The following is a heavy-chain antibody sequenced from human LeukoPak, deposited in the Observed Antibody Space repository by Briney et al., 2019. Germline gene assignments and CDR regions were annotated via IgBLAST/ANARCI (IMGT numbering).Heavy chain of an antibody. CDR2: VYYSGST. J-gene: IGHJ4*02. CDR1: GDSISSSSYY. CDR3: ARESYGSGAIAY. D-gene: IGHD3-10*01. Sequence: PSETLSLTCTVSGDSISSSSYYWGWIRQPPGKGLEWIASVYYSGSTYYNPSLNSRVTISVDTSKNQFSLKLSSVTAADTAVYYCARESYGSGAIAYWGQGTLVTVSS. V-gene: IGHV4-39*07.